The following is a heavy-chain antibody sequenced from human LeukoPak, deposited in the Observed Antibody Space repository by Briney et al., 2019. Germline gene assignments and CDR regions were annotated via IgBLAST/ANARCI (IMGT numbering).Heavy chain of an antibody. CDR3: ARDMGSSGLNYHYYYYYMDV. CDR1: GGTFSSYA. CDR2: IIPIFGTA. D-gene: IGHD3-22*01. V-gene: IGHV1-69*05. Sequence: EASVKVSCKASGGTFSSYAISWVRQAPGQGLEWMGGIIPIFGTANCAQKFQGRVTITTDESTSTAYMELSSLRSEDTAVYYCARDMGSSGLNYHYYYYYMDVWGKGTTVTVSS. J-gene: IGHJ6*03.